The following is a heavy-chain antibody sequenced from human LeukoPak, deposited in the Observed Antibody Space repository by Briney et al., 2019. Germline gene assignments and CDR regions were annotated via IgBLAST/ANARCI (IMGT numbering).Heavy chain of an antibody. V-gene: IGHV1-69*05. CDR2: IIPIFGTA. CDR1: GGTFSSYA. CDR3: VRDKVRGVIDYYYYMDV. J-gene: IGHJ6*03. D-gene: IGHD3-10*01. Sequence: GASVKVSCKASGGTFSSYAISWVRQAPGQGLEWMGGIIPIFGTANYAQKFQGRVTITTDESTSTAYMELSSLRSEDTAVYYCVRDKVRGVIDYYYYMDVWGKGTTVTVSS.